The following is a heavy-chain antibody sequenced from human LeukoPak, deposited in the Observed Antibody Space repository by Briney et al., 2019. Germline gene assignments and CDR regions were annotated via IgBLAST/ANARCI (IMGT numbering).Heavy chain of an antibody. V-gene: IGHV3-20*01. J-gene: IGHJ6*02. CDR2: INWNGGST. D-gene: IGHD3-16*01. CDR3: ARGVATFGYYYGMDV. Sequence: GGSLRLSCAASGFSFDDYGMTWVRQAPGKGLEWVSGINWNGGSTGYADSVKGRFTISRDNAKNSLYLQMNSLRAEDTALYHCARGVATFGYYYGMDVWGQGTTVTVS. CDR1: GFSFDDYG.